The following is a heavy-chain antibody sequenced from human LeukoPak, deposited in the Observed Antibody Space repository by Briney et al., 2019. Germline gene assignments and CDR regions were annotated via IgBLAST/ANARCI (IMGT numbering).Heavy chain of an antibody. J-gene: IGHJ6*02. Sequence: PGGSLRLSCAASGFTVSSNYMSWVRQAPGKGLVWVSRINSDGSSTSYADSVKGRFTISRDNAKNTLYLQMNSLRAEDTAVYYCARERSSDGMDVWGQGTTVTVSS. D-gene: IGHD4-17*01. CDR3: ARERSSDGMDV. CDR1: GFTVSSNY. CDR2: INSDGSST. V-gene: IGHV3-74*01.